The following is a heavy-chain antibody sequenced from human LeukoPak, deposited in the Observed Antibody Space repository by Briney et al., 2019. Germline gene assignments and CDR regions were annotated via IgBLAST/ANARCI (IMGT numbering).Heavy chain of an antibody. Sequence: GGSLRLSCAASGFTFSSYWMSWVRQAPGKGLEWVANIKQDGSEKYYVDSVKGRFTISRDNAKNSLYLQMNSLRAEDTAVYYCARELRYFDWGTFDYWGQGTLVTVSS. V-gene: IGHV3-7*01. D-gene: IGHD3-9*01. CDR3: ARELRYFDWGTFDY. CDR2: IKQDGSEK. J-gene: IGHJ4*02. CDR1: GFTFSSYW.